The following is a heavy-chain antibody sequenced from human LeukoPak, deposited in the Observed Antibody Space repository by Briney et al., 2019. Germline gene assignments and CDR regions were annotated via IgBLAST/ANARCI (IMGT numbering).Heavy chain of an antibody. CDR1: GFTFSNYW. D-gene: IGHD6-25*01. CDR3: ARSKAAAFDY. CDR2: IKQDGSEK. Sequence: GGSLRLSCAASGFTFSNYWMSWVRQAPGKGLEWVANIKQDGSEKYYVDSVKGRFTISRDNAKNSLYLQMNSLRAEDTAVYYCARSKAAAFDYWGQGTLVTVSS. V-gene: IGHV3-7*01. J-gene: IGHJ4*02.